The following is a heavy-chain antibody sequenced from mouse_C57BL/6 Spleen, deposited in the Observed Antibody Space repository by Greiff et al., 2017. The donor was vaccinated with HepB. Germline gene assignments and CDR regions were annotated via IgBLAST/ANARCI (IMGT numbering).Heavy chain of an antibody. CDR3: ARVPYYYGSSVFDY. J-gene: IGHJ2*01. CDR1: GYTFTDYN. D-gene: IGHD1-1*01. Sequence: EVKLMESGPELVKPGASVKIPCKASGYTFTDYNMDWVKQSHGKSLEWIGDINPNNGGTIYNQKFKGKATLTVDKSSSTAYMELRSLTSEDTAVYYCARVPYYYGSSVFDYWGQGTTLTVSS. CDR2: INPNNGGT. V-gene: IGHV1-18*01.